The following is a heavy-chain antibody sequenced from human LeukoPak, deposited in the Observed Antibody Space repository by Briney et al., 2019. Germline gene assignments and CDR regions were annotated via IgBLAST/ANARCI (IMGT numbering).Heavy chain of an antibody. Sequence: ASVKVSCKASGGTFSNYAISWVRQAPGQGLEWMGWISAYNGNTNYAQKLQGRVTMTTDTSTSTAYMELRSLRSDDTAVYYCARGDNIVVVPAAIRLDYWGQGTLVTVSS. V-gene: IGHV1-18*01. CDR3: ARGDNIVVVPAAIRLDY. CDR1: GGTFSNYA. CDR2: ISAYNGNT. J-gene: IGHJ4*02. D-gene: IGHD2-2*02.